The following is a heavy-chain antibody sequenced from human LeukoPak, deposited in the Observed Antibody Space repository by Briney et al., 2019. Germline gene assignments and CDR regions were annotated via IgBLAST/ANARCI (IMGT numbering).Heavy chain of an antibody. CDR2: IYYSGST. D-gene: IGHD2-15*01. J-gene: IGHJ3*02. CDR1: GGSISSSSYY. CDR3: VREYDIVVVVAATPIVWGGAFDI. Sequence: SETLSLTCTVSGGSISSSSYYWGWIRQPPGKGLEWIGSIYYSGSTYYNPSLKSRVTISVDTSKNQFSLKLSSVTAADTAVYYCVREYDIVVVVAATPIVWGGAFDIWGQGTMVTVSS. V-gene: IGHV4-39*07.